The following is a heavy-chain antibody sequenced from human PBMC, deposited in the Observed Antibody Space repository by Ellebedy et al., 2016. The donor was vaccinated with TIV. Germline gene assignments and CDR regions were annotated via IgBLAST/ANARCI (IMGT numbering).Heavy chain of an antibody. CDR3: ARDTVGWDSSSSGYYYYGMDV. D-gene: IGHD6-6*01. CDR1: SGSISSGGYY. Sequence: MPSETLSLTCTVSSGSISSGGYYLSSGGYYCCWIRQPLGKGLEWIGSIYHCGSTYYNPSLKSRVTISVDTSTNQFSLKLCSVTAADTAVYYCARDTVGWDSSSSGYYYYGMDVWGQGTTVTVSS. V-gene: IGHV4-31*03. CDR2: IYHCGST. J-gene: IGHJ6*02.